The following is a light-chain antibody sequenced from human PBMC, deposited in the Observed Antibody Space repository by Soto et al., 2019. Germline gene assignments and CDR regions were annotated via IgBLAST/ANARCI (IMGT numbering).Light chain of an antibody. CDR3: AAWDDSLSGL. Sequence: QSVLTQPPSASGTPGQRVTISCSGSSSNIGSNYVYWYQQLPGTAPQLLIYRNNQRPAGVPDRFSGSKSGTSASMAISGLRSEDEDYYYCAAWDDSLSGLFGGGTKLTVL. CDR2: RNN. V-gene: IGLV1-47*01. CDR1: SSNIGSNY. J-gene: IGLJ2*01.